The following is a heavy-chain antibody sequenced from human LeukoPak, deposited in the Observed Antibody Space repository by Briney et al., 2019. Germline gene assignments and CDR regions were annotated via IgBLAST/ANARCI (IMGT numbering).Heavy chain of an antibody. D-gene: IGHD4-17*01. Sequence: KTGGSLRLSCAASRFTFRDHFMSWIRQPPGKGLEYVSYISSSGSDTYYSYSVKGRFTVSRDNAKNSLFLQMNSLRAEDTAVYYCATAPTEDGDGSSPGYWGQGTLVTVSS. CDR2: ISSSGSDT. J-gene: IGHJ4*02. V-gene: IGHV3-11*04. CDR1: RFTFRDHF. CDR3: ATAPTEDGDGSSPGY.